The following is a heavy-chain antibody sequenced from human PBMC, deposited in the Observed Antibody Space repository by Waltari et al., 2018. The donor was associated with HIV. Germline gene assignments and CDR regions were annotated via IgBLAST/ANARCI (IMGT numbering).Heavy chain of an antibody. CDR3: ARDSYDSGTYGLIDY. Sequence: EVQLVESGGGLVQPGGSLRLSCAASGFKFDDYAMYWVRQLPGKGLKWVSRSNWNSDTIGYADSVKGRFTISRDNSKNTLFLQMNSLTTEDTAVYYCARDSYDSGTYGLIDYWGQGTLVTVSS. CDR2: SNWNSDTI. V-gene: IGHV3-9*01. J-gene: IGHJ4*02. D-gene: IGHD3-10*01. CDR1: GFKFDDYA.